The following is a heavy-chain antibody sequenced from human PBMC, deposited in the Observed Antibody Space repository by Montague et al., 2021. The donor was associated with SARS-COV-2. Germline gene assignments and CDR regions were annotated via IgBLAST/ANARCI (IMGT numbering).Heavy chain of an antibody. D-gene: IGHD3-22*01. J-gene: IGHJ3*02. CDR1: GGSISSSSYY. CDR3: ARHTGITMIVVVIPSAFDI. Sequence: SETLSLTCTVSGGSISSSSYYWGWIRQPPGKGLEWIGSIYYSGSTYYNPSLKSRVTISVDTSKNQFSLKLSSVTAADTAVYYCARHTGITMIVVVIPSAFDIWGQGTMVTVSS. CDR2: IYYSGST. V-gene: IGHV4-39*01.